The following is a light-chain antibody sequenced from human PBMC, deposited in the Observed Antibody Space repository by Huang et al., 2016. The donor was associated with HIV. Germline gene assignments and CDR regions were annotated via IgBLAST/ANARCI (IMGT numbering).Light chain of an antibody. Sequence: IVMTQSPATLSLSPGERATLSCRASHSITSNLAWYQQTPGQAPRLLIYGASTRATGIPVRFVGSGSGTQFTLTISSLQSEDFAIYYCQQYNNWPLTFGGGTKVEIK. CDR1: HSITSN. V-gene: IGKV3-15*01. J-gene: IGKJ4*01. CDR3: QQYNNWPLT. CDR2: GAS.